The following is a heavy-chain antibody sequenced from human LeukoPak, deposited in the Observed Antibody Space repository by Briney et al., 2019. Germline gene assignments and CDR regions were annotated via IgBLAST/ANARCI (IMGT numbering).Heavy chain of an antibody. CDR2: IRYDGNDK. J-gene: IGHJ1*01. V-gene: IGHV3-30*02. D-gene: IGHD3-10*01. CDR3: AKDLMRDRWFGES. CDR1: GFTFNYYG. Sequence: GGSLRLSCAASGFTFNYYGMHWVHQAPGKGLEWVAFIRYDGNDKYYAESVKGRFTISRDTSTLYLQMNSLRVEDTAVYYCAKDLMRDRWFGESWGQGTLVTVSS.